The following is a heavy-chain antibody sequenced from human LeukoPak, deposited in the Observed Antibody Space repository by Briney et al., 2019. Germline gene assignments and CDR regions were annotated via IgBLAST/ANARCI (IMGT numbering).Heavy chain of an antibody. Sequence: PGGSLRLSCAASGFTFSSYAMHWVRQAPGKGLEWVAVISYDGSNKYYADSVKGRFTISRDNSKNTLYLQMNSLRAEDTAVYYCARGGSQMEVDYWGQGTLVTVSS. CDR3: ARGGSQMEVDY. CDR1: GFTFSSYA. V-gene: IGHV3-30*01. J-gene: IGHJ4*02. D-gene: IGHD5-24*01. CDR2: ISYDGSNK.